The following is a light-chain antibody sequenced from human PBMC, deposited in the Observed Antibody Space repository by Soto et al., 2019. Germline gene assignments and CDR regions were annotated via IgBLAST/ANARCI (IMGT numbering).Light chain of an antibody. J-gene: IGLJ1*01. V-gene: IGLV2-14*01. CDR2: DVS. CDR1: SRDVGGYNY. Sequence: QSALTQPASVSGSPGQSITISCTGTSRDVGGYNYVSWYQQHPGKVPKLMIYDVSNRPSGVSNRFSGSKSGNTASLTISGLQAEDEADYYCSSYTSSSTLYVFGTGTKVTVL. CDR3: SSYTSSSTLYV.